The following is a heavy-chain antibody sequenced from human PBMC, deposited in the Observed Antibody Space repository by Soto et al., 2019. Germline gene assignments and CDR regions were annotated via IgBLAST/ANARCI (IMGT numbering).Heavy chain of an antibody. D-gene: IGHD5-12*01. CDR2: MNPNSGNT. J-gene: IGHJ6*03. CDR1: GYTFTSYD. V-gene: IGHV1-8*01. Sequence: ASVKVSCKASGYTFTSYDINWVRQATGQGLEWMGWMNPNSGNTGYAQKFQGRVTMTRNTSISTAYMELSSLRSEDTAVYYCARVVATGYYYYMDVWGKGTTVTVSS. CDR3: ARVVATGYYYYMDV.